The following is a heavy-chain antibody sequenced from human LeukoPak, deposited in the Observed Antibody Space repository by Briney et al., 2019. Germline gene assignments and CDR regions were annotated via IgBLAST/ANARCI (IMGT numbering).Heavy chain of an antibody. Sequence: GGSLRLSCVASGFTFTNYAMNWVRQAPGKGLEWVSRITGSGGGTDYADSVKGRFTISRDNSKNTLYLQMTSLRAEDTAIYYCAKDSETPGCFDHWGQGTPVTASS. CDR2: ITGSGGGT. CDR3: AKDSETPGCFDH. CDR1: GFTFTNYA. D-gene: IGHD6-19*01. J-gene: IGHJ4*02. V-gene: IGHV3-23*01.